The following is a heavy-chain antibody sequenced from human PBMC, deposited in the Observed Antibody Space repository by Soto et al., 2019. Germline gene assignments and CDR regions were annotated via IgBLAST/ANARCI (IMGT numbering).Heavy chain of an antibody. V-gene: IGHV3-30*03. J-gene: IGHJ6*02. Sequence: GGSLRLSCAASGFTFSSYGMHWVRQAPGKGLEWVAVISYDGSNKYYEDSVKGRFTISRDNSKNTLYLQMNSYRAEDTAVYYCAASYTPGIAVAGTGTQTYYYGMDVWGQGTTVTVSS. CDR1: GFTFSSYG. CDR3: AASYTPGIAVAGTGTQTYYYGMDV. CDR2: ISYDGSNK. D-gene: IGHD6-19*01.